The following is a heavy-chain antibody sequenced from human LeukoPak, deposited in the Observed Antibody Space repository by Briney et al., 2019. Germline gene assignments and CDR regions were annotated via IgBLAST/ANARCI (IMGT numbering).Heavy chain of an antibody. V-gene: IGHV3-30*03. CDR2: ISYDGSKK. Sequence: PAGPLRLSCAASGFTFSSYGMHWVRQAPGKGLEWVAVISYDGSKKYYADSVKGRFTISSDNSKNTLYLQMNSLRAEDTAVYYCAYYGSGSYYLSYFDYWGQGTLVTVSS. CDR1: GFTFSSYG. CDR3: AYYGSGSYYLSYFDY. J-gene: IGHJ4*02. D-gene: IGHD3-10*01.